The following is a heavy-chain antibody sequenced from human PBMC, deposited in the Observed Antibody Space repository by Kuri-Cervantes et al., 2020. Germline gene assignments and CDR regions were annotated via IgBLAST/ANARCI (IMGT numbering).Heavy chain of an antibody. CDR2: ISWNSGSI. CDR3: AKDVDHRMGPYYFYY. D-gene: IGHD1-26*01. V-gene: IGHV3-9*01. Sequence: GGSLRLSCAASGFTFDDYAMHWVRQAPGKGLEWVSGISWNSGSIGYADSVKGRFTISRDNAKNSLYLQMNSLRAEDTALYYCAKDVDHRMGPYYFYYWGQGTLVTVSS. CDR1: GFTFDDYA. J-gene: IGHJ4*02.